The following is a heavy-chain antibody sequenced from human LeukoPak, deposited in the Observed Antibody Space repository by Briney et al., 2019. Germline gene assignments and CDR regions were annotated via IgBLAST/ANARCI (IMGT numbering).Heavy chain of an antibody. D-gene: IGHD4-17*01. CDR3: ARVPSGDCFDY. CDR2: INAYDNT. CDR1: GYTFATYA. J-gene: IGHJ4*02. V-gene: IGHV1-3*01. Sequence: ASVKVSCKASGYTFATYAIHWVRQAPGQRLEWMGWINAYDNTKYSQKFQGRVTFTRDTSASTAYMELSSLRSEDTADYYCARVPSGDCFDYWGQGTLVTVSS.